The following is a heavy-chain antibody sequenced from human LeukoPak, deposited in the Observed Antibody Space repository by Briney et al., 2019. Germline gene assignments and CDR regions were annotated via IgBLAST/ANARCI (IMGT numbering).Heavy chain of an antibody. D-gene: IGHD1-26*01. Sequence: EPSETLSLTCTVSGGSISSSSYYWGWIRQPPGKGLEWIGSIYYSGSTYYNPSLKSRVTISVDTSKNQFSLKLSSVTAADTAVYYCARHRLLVGATGVGSNWFDPWGQGTLVTVSS. V-gene: IGHV4-39*01. CDR3: ARHRLLVGATGVGSNWFDP. CDR1: GGSISSSSYY. CDR2: IYYSGST. J-gene: IGHJ5*02.